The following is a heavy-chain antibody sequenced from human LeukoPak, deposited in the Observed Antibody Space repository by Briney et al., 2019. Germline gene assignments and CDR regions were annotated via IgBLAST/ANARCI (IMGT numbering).Heavy chain of an antibody. CDR2: IDPNSGAT. V-gene: IGHV1-2*06. D-gene: IGHD6-19*01. CDR1: DYTFTAYY. J-gene: IGHJ4*02. CDR3: ATSVAVAGSFDY. Sequence: ASVKVSCKASDYTFTAYYIHWVRQAPGQGLEWMGRIDPNSGATSYVQKFQGRVTMTRDTSISTAHMDLSGLISDDTAVYYCATSVAVAGSFDYWGQGTLVTVSS.